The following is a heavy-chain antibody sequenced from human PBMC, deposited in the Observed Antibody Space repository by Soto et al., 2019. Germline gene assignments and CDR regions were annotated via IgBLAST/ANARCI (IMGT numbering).Heavy chain of an antibody. CDR3: AKDLTRQLAYWLDP. Sequence: ASVKVSCKASGFSFSGYYIHWLRQAPGQGLEWMGWINAHSGGTEYAQKFQGRVTLTRDTSIATAYLTLTSLTSDDTALYYCAKDLTRQLAYWLDPWGQGTLVTVSS. CDR2: INAHSGGT. D-gene: IGHD6-6*01. CDR1: GFSFSGYY. J-gene: IGHJ5*02. V-gene: IGHV1-2*02.